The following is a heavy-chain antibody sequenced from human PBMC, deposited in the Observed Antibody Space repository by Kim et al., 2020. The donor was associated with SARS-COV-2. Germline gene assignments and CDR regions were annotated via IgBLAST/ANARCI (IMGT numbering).Heavy chain of an antibody. V-gene: IGHV3-11*01. J-gene: IGHJ4*02. D-gene: IGHD6-19*01. CDR3: ARVASGSTAWYYFDY. Sequence: DHGKGRSTISRDNANNSLYLQMNGLRAEATAVYYCARVASGSTAWYYFDYWGQGTLVTVSS.